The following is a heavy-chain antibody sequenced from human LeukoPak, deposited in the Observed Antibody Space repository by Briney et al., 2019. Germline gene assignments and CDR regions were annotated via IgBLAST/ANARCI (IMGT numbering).Heavy chain of an antibody. CDR1: GRSMSSGSYY. D-gene: IGHD3-3*01. J-gene: IGHJ6*02. Sequence: SETLSLTCTVSGRSMSSGSYYWSWIRQPAGKGLERIGRIYTSGSTNYNPSLKSRVTISVDTSKNQFSLKLSSVTAADTAVYYCAREVYVFWSGLTLRQEVYYGMDVWGQGTTVTVSS. CDR3: AREVYVFWSGLTLRQEVYYGMDV. V-gene: IGHV4-61*02. CDR2: IYTSGST.